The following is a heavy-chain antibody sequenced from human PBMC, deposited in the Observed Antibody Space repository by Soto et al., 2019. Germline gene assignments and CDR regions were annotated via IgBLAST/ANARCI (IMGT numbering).Heavy chain of an antibody. CDR3: ARGDCGGDCYSPTHDY. D-gene: IGHD2-21*02. J-gene: IGHJ4*02. CDR1: GYTFTSYG. Sequence: ASVKVSCKASGYTFTSYGISWVRQAPGQGLEWMGWISAYNGNTNYAQKLQGRVTVTTDTSTSTAYMELRSLRSDDTAVYYCARGDCGGDCYSPTHDYWGQGTLVTVSS. V-gene: IGHV1-18*04. CDR2: ISAYNGNT.